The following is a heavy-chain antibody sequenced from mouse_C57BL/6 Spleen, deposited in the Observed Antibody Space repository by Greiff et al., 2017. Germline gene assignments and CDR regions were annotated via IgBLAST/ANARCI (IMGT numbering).Heavy chain of an antibody. CDR1: GYSITSGYY. Sequence: ESGPGLVKPSQSLSLTCSVTGYSITSGYYWNWIRQFPGNKLEWMGYISYDGSNNYNPSLKNRISITRDTSKNQFFLKLNSVTTEDTATYYCARAPLYYGSSYWYFDVWGTGTTVTVSS. CDR2: ISYDGSN. J-gene: IGHJ1*03. V-gene: IGHV3-6*01. D-gene: IGHD1-1*01. CDR3: ARAPLYYGSSYWYFDV.